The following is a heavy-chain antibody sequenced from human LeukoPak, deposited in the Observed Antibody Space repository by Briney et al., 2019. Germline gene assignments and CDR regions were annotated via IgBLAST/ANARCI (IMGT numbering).Heavy chain of an antibody. J-gene: IGHJ3*02. CDR1: GGSISSYY. CDR3: ARVYCSGGSCYSGLAQDAFDI. V-gene: IGHV4-59*12. Sequence: SETLSLTCTVSGGSISSYYWSWIRQPPGKGLEWIGYIYYSGSTCYNPSLKSRVTISVDTSKNQFSLKLSSVTAADTAVYYCARVYCSGGSCYSGLAQDAFDIWGQGTMVTVSS. D-gene: IGHD2-15*01. CDR2: IYYSGST.